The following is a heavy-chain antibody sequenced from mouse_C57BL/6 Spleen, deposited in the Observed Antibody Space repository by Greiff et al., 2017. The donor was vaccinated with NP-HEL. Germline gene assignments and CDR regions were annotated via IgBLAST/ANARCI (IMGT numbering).Heavy chain of an antibody. CDR1: GFTFSSYG. CDR2: ISSGGSYT. V-gene: IGHV5-6*02. Sequence: EVKLVESGGDLVKPGGSLKLSCAASGFTFSSYGMSWVRQTPDKRLEWVATISSGGSYTYYPDSVKGRFTISRDNAKNTLYLQMSSLKSEDTAMYYCARGGEGERFAYWGQGTLVTVSA. J-gene: IGHJ3*01. CDR3: ARGGEGERFAY.